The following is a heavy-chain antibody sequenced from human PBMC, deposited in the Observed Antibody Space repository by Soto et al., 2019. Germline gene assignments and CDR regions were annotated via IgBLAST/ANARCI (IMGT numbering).Heavy chain of an antibody. CDR2: INHSGST. D-gene: IGHD2-15*01. V-gene: IGHV4-34*01. Sequence: SETLSLTCAVYGGSFSGYYWSWIRQPPGKGLEWIGEINHSGSTNYNPSLKSRVTISVDTSKNQFSLKLSSVTAADTAVYYCVRGILGDMISPSHKVAHGYCSGGSCYRHFDYWGQGTLVTVSS. J-gene: IGHJ4*02. CDR1: GGSFSGYY. CDR3: VRGILGDMISPSHKVAHGYCSGGSCYRHFDY.